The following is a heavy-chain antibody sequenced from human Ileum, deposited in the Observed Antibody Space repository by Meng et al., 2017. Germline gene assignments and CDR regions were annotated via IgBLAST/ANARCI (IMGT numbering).Heavy chain of an antibody. Sequence: GESLKISCTASGFNSRSYSMSWVRQAPGKGLEWVSGFIGRDDGTYYADSVKGRFTISRDNSLNTIYLQMNSLRAEDTAVYYCAKDLVVVKGLDAFAIWGQGTRVTVSS. CDR3: AKDLVVVKGLDAFAI. CDR1: GFNSRSYS. J-gene: IGHJ3*02. V-gene: IGHV3-23*01. D-gene: IGHD2-2*01. CDR2: FIGRDDGT.